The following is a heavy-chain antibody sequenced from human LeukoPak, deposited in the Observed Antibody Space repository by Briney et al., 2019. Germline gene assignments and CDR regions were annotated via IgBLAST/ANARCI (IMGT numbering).Heavy chain of an antibody. V-gene: IGHV3-23*01. CDR3: TREVHCNFDY. CDR1: GFSFNSYA. J-gene: IGHJ4*02. D-gene: IGHD2-21*02. CDR2: IGGSGGST. Sequence: TGGSLRLSCAASGFSFNSYAMSWVRQAPGKGLEWVSAIGGSGGSTYYADSVKGRFTISRDNSKNTLYLQMNSLRAEDTAVYYCTREVHCNFDYWGQGTLVTVSS.